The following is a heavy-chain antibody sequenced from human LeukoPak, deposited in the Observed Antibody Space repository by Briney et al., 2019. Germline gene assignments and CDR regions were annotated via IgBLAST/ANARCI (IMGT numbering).Heavy chain of an antibody. CDR2: SIPILGIA. Sequence: ASVKVSCKASGGTFSSYTISWVRQAPGQGLEWMGRSIPILGIANYAQKFQGRVTITADKSTSTAYMELSSLRSEDTAVYYCARDLPSRAFDIWGQGTMVTVSS. CDR1: GGTFSSYT. CDR3: ARDLPSRAFDI. V-gene: IGHV1-69*04. J-gene: IGHJ3*02.